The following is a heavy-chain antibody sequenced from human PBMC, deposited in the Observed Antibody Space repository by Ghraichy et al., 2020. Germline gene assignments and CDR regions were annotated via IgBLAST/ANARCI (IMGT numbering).Heavy chain of an antibody. Sequence: SQTLSLTCAISGDSVSSNGVAWNWIRQSPSRGLEWLGRTYYTSTWFNDYAKSVRGRITINPDTSENQFSLQLSSVIPEDTAVYYCARGRNSAFDIWAQGTMVIFSS. D-gene: IGHD4-23*01. CDR2: TYYTSTWFN. CDR1: GDSVSSNGVA. V-gene: IGHV6-1*01. CDR3: ARGRNSAFDI. J-gene: IGHJ3*02.